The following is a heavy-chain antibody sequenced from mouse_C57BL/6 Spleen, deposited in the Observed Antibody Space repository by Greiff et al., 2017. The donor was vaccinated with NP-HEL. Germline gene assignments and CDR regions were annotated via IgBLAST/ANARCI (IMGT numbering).Heavy chain of an antibody. D-gene: IGHD1-1*01. Sequence: EVKLVESGPGLVKPSQSLSLTCSVTGYSITSGYYWNWIRQFPGNKLEWMGYISYDGSNNYNPSLKNRISITRDTSKNQFFLKLNSVTTEDTATYYCARDCYGSSWGWYFDVWGTGTTVTVSS. CDR1: GYSITSGYY. V-gene: IGHV3-6*01. CDR3: ARDCYGSSWGWYFDV. J-gene: IGHJ1*03. CDR2: ISYDGSN.